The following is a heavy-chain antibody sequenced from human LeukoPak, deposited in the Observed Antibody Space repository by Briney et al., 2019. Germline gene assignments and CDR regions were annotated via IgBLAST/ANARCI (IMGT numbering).Heavy chain of an antibody. D-gene: IGHD3-10*01. Sequence: PEGSLRLSCAASGFTFSTYWMTWVRQAPGKGLEWVANIKQDGSEKYYVDSVKGRFTISRDNAKKSLYLQMNSLRAEDTAIYYCARDGKGYYGAGTYTPPFDYWGQGTLVTVSS. V-gene: IGHV3-7*01. CDR3: ARDGKGYYGAGTYTPPFDY. CDR1: GFTFSTYW. CDR2: IKQDGSEK. J-gene: IGHJ4*02.